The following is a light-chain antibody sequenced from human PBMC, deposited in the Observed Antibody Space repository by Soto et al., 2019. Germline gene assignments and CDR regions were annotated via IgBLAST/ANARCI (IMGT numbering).Light chain of an antibody. V-gene: IGKV1-33*01. Sequence: DIQMTQSPSSLSASVGDRVTITCQASQDISNNLHWYQVKPGKAPKLLIYDASNLETGVPSRFSGSGSGTDFTFTINSLQPEDVATYYCHQYDDLPRTFGQGTKLQIK. CDR3: HQYDDLPRT. CDR1: QDISNN. J-gene: IGKJ2*01. CDR2: DAS.